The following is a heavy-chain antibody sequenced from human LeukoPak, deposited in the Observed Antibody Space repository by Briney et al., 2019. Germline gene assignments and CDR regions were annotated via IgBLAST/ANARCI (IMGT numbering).Heavy chain of an antibody. CDR3: ARRGLIGEYFEL. Sequence: GEALKTSCKGFGYIFSTYWIGWVRPMPGKGLGWRGFIYPGDSDTRYSPSRQGPVTNSADKSISTAYQQWSSLKASDSATYYCARRGLIGEYFELWGQGTLVTVFS. CDR1: GYIFSTYW. V-gene: IGHV5-51*01. J-gene: IGHJ1*01. CDR2: IYPGDSDT. D-gene: IGHD3/OR15-3a*01.